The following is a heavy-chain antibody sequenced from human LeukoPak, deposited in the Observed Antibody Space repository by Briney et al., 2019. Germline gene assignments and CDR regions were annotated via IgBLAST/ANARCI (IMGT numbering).Heavy chain of an antibody. CDR3: AKVGGDSKYYYYYMDV. CDR1: GFTFSSYA. J-gene: IGHJ6*03. CDR2: IGGSGCST. V-gene: IGHV3-23*01. Sequence: GGSLRLSCAASGFTFSSYAMSWVRQAPGKGLEWVSAIGGSGCSTYYADSVKGRFTISRDNSKNTLYLQMNSLRAEDTAVYYCAKVGGDSKYYYYYMDVWGKGTTVTVSS. D-gene: IGHD3-22*01.